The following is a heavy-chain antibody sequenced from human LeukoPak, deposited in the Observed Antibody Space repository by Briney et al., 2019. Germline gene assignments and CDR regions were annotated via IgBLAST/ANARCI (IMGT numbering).Heavy chain of an antibody. J-gene: IGHJ4*02. CDR3: ARSKGFSSSFRYYFDY. CDR1: GFTFNNFW. CDR2: INQDGSEK. V-gene: IGHV3-7*01. D-gene: IGHD6-6*01. Sequence: GGSLRLSCAASGFTFNNFWINWVRQAPGKGLEWVANINQDGSEKYYVDSVKGRFTISRDNTKNSPFLQMNSLRAEDTAVYYCARSKGFSSSFRYYFDYWGQGTLVTASS.